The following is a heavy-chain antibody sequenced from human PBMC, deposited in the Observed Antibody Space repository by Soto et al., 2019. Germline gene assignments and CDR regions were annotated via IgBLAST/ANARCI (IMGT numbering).Heavy chain of an antibody. CDR2: ISSSSSYI. Sequence: GSLRLSCAASGFTFNSYSMNWVRQAPGKGLEWVSSISSSSSYIYYADSVKGRFTISRDNAKNSLYLQMNSLRAEDTAVYYCATPPVVPASNWFDPWGQGTLVTVSS. V-gene: IGHV3-21*01. J-gene: IGHJ5*02. CDR1: GFTFNSYS. D-gene: IGHD2-2*01. CDR3: ATPPVVPASNWFDP.